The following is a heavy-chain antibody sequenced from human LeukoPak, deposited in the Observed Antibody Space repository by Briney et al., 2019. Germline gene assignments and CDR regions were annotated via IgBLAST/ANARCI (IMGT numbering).Heavy chain of an antibody. V-gene: IGHV3-7*01. CDR3: ARGFSGSFEY. CDR1: GFTFSNYW. Sequence: PGGSLRLSCAASGFTFSNYWMNWVRQAPGKGLEWVANIKQDGSETRYVDSVKGRFTISRDNAKNSLFLQMNSLRADDTAVYFCARGFSGSFEYCGQGTLVTVSS. J-gene: IGHJ4*02. D-gene: IGHD1-26*01. CDR2: IKQDGSET.